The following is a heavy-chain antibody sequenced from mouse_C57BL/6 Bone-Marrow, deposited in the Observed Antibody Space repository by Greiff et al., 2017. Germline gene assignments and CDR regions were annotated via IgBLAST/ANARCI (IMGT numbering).Heavy chain of an antibody. D-gene: IGHD1-1*01. CDR1: GYTFTSYW. CDR3: ARRPYYGSSYWFAY. Sequence: QVQLQQPGAELVKPGASVKLSCKASGYTFTSYWMHWVKQRPGQGLEWIVIIHPSSGSTKYNEKFKSKATLTVDKSASTAYMRLSSLTSEDSAVYYCARRPYYGSSYWFAYWGQGTLVTVSA. V-gene: IGHV1-64*01. J-gene: IGHJ3*01. CDR2: IHPSSGST.